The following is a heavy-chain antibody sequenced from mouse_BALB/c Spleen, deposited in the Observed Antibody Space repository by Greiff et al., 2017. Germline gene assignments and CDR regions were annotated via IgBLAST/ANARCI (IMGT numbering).Heavy chain of an antibody. CDR2: ISDGGSYT. CDR1: GFTFSDYY. J-gene: IGHJ4*01. V-gene: IGHV5-4*02. CDR3: ARDWGAMDY. Sequence: EVMLVESGGGLVKPGGSLKLSCAASGFTFSDYYMYWVRQTPEKRLEWVATISDGGSYTYYPDSVKGRFTISRDNAKNNLYLQMSSLKSEDTAMYYCARDWGAMDYWGQGTSVTVSS.